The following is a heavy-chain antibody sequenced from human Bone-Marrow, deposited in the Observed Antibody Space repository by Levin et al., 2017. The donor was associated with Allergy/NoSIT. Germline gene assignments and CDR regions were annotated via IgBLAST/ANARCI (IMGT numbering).Heavy chain of an antibody. CDR3: ARAPAMIVVVNYGMDV. CDR2: MSPNSGNT. J-gene: IGHJ6*02. D-gene: IGHD3-22*01. V-gene: IGHV1-8*01. Sequence: ASVKVSCKASGYTFTSYDINWVRQATGQGLEWMGWMSPNSGNTGYAQKFQGRVTMTRNTSISTAYMELSSLRSEDTAVYYCARAPAMIVVVNYGMDVWGQGTTVTVSS. CDR1: GYTFTSYD.